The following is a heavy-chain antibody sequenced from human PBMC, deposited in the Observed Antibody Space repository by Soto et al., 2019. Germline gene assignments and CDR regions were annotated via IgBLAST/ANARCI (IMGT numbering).Heavy chain of an antibody. CDR2: IYWDNDK. CDR3: AHNNYYGSGSVY. V-gene: IGHV2-5*02. D-gene: IGHD3-10*01. Sequence: QITLKESGPTLVKPTQTLTLTCAFSGFSLNTRGVGVGWIRQPPGKALEWLGLIYWDNDKRYSPSLKSRLTITKDTPKNHVVLMMTDMDPVDTATYYCAHNNYYGSGSVYWGQGTPVTVSS. CDR1: GFSLNTRGVG. J-gene: IGHJ4*02.